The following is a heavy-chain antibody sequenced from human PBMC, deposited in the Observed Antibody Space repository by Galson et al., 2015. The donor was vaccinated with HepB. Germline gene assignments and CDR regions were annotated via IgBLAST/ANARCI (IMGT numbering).Heavy chain of an antibody. D-gene: IGHD1-7*01. Sequence: SVKVSCKASGYTFTSYAMHWVRQAPGQRLEWMGWINAGNGNTKYSQKFQGRVTITRDTSASTAYMELSSLRSEDTAVYYCAREVELRAQHYYYYMDVWGKGTTVTVSS. CDR3: AREVELRAQHYYYYMDV. V-gene: IGHV1-3*01. CDR1: GYTFTSYA. CDR2: INAGNGNT. J-gene: IGHJ6*03.